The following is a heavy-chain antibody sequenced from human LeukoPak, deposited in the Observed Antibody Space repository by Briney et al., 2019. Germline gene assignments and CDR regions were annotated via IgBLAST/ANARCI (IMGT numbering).Heavy chain of an antibody. CDR1: GYTFTSYH. V-gene: IGHV1-8*01. CDR2: MNPNNSDI. D-gene: IGHD1-14*01. CDR3: VRVPPGTTIYAY. Sequence: ASVKVSCKASGYTFTSYHINWVRQATGQGLEWVGWMNPNNSDIGYAQKFQGRVTMTRNTSMGTAYMELSSLRSEDTAIYYCVRVPPGTTIYAYWGQETLVTVSS. J-gene: IGHJ4*02.